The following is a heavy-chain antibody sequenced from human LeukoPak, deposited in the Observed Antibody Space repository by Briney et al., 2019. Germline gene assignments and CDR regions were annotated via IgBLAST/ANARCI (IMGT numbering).Heavy chain of an antibody. CDR2: ISSSSSYI. V-gene: IGHV3-21*01. CDR3: ASIRRDGYNYHHY. D-gene: IGHD5-24*01. CDR1: GFTFSSYS. Sequence: PGGSLRLSCAASGFTFSSYSMSWVRQAPGKGLEWVSSISSSSSYIYYADSVKGRFTISRDNAKNSLYLQMNSLRAEDTAVYYCASIRRDGYNYHHYWGQGTLVTVSS. J-gene: IGHJ4*02.